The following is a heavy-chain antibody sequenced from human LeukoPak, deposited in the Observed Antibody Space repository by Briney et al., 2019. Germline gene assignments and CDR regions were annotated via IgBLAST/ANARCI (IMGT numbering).Heavy chain of an antibody. V-gene: IGHV4-39*01. CDR1: GGSISSSSYY. J-gene: IGHJ4*02. CDR3: ARVYDSSGYYFD. D-gene: IGHD3-22*01. CDR2: IYYSGST. Sequence: SEALSLTCTVSGGSISSSSYYWGWIRQPPGKGLEWIGSIYYSGSTYYNPSLKSRVTISVDTSKNQFSLKLSSVTAADTAVYYCARVYDSSGYYFDWGQGTLVTVSS.